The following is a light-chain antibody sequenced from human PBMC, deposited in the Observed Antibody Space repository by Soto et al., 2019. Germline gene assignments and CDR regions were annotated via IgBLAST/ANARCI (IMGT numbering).Light chain of an antibody. CDR3: QQAYSFPLT. Sequence: DIQMTQSPSSVSASVGDRVTITCRANYGISGWLAWYQQKPGKAPNLLIHSASNLQSGVPSRFSGSGSGTDFTLTISSLQPEDSATYYCQQAYSFPLTFGGGTKVEIK. V-gene: IGKV1-12*01. J-gene: IGKJ4*01. CDR2: SAS. CDR1: YGISGW.